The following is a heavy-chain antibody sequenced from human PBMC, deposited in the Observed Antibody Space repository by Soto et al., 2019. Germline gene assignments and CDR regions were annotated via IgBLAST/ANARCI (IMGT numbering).Heavy chain of an antibody. CDR3: ARQRAWYGEWAFDI. J-gene: IGHJ3*02. Sequence: SETLSLTCTVSGVSIISDSFYWGWIRQPPGTGLEWIGSVKYTGSTYYSPSLNSRVTMSVDTSKNQFSLKLSSVTAADTAVYHCARQRAWYGEWAFDIWGQGTLVTVSS. V-gene: IGHV4-39*01. D-gene: IGHD3-10*01. CDR1: GVSIISDSFY. CDR2: VKYTGST.